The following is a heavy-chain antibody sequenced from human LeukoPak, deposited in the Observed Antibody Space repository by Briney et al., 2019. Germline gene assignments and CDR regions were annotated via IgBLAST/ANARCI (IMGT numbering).Heavy chain of an antibody. CDR1: GFTFSDYA. V-gene: IGHV3-30-3*01. Sequence: GGSLRLSCAASGFTFSDYAMHWVRQAPGKGLEWVAVISKDGSDKYYPGSVRGRFTISRDNSKNAIYLQMDSLRAEDTAIYYCARDYWWNYDYWGQGTLVTVSS. D-gene: IGHD1-7*01. CDR2: ISKDGSDK. CDR3: ARDYWWNYDY. J-gene: IGHJ4*02.